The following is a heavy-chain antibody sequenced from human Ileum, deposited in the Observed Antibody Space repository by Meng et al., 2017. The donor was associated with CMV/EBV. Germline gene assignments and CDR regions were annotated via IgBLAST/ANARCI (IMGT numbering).Heavy chain of an antibody. CDR1: GCNFGTNV. Sequence: EVQLVESVGGLVQPGGSLRLSCAGSGCNFGTNVMHWVRQAPGGGLVWVSRISHDGDVTSYTDSVKGRFTVSRDNDKNTLYLQMNSLRADDTAVYYCTRDVNWEFFDYWGQETLVTVSS. CDR2: ISHDGDVT. J-gene: IGHJ4*02. CDR3: TRDVNWEFFDY. D-gene: IGHD1-1*01. V-gene: IGHV3-74*02.